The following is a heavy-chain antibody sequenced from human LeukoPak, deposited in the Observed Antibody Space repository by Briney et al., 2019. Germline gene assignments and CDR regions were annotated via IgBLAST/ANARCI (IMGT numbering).Heavy chain of an antibody. CDR3: ARQRDTASVGAFDT. J-gene: IGHJ3*02. CDR2: IHFTGTT. D-gene: IGHD2-2*02. CDR1: GGSIRSNTNFWGWDSSSY. Sequence: SETLSLTCSVSGGSIRSNTNFWGWDSSSYWGWIRQPPGKGLEWIGSIHFTGTTYYNSSLQSRLTISVDTSKNLFSLKLTSVTATDTALYYCARQRDTASVGAFDTWGQGTKVIVSP. V-gene: IGHV4-39*01.